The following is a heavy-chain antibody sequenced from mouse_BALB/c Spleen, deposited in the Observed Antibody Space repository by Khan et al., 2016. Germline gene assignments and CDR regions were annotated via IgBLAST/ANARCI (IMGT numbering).Heavy chain of an antibody. V-gene: IGHV3-2*02. CDR2: ISYSGST. CDR1: GYSITSDYA. Sequence: VQLQQSGPGLVKPSQSLSLTCTVTGYSITSDYAWNWIRQFPGNKLEWMGYISYSGSTSYNPSLKSRISITRDTSKNQFFLQLNSVTTEDTATYYCAILMYYYGSRFAYWGQGTLVTVSA. CDR3: AILMYYYGSRFAY. D-gene: IGHD1-1*01. J-gene: IGHJ3*01.